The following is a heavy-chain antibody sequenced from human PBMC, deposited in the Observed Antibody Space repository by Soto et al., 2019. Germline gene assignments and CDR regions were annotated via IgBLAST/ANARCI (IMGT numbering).Heavy chain of an antibody. CDR1: GFTFSSYW. V-gene: IGHV3-7*01. J-gene: IGHJ3*02. D-gene: IGHD2-15*01. CDR3: ARDWSRVVVDAVDI. Sequence: GGSLRLSCAASGFTFSSYWMSWVRQAPGKGLEWVANIKQDGSEKYYVDSVKGRFTISRDNAKNSLYLQMNSLRAEDTAVYYCARDWSRVVVDAVDIWGQGTMVTVS. CDR2: IKQDGSEK.